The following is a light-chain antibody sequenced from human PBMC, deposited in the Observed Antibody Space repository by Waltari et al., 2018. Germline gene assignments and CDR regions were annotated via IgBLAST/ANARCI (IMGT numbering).Light chain of an antibody. Sequence: IQMTQSPPALSASVGDRVAITCRASQSISDYLHWYQQKPGKAPRVLIYTASSLQRGVPTRFSGSGSGTEFTLTISTLQPEDAATYCCQQSYSSPWTFGQGTKVEIK. CDR1: QSISDY. CDR3: QQSYSSPWT. V-gene: IGKV1-39*01. J-gene: IGKJ1*01. CDR2: TAS.